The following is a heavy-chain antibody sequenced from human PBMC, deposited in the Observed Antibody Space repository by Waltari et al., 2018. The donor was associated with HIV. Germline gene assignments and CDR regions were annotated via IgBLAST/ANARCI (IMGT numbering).Heavy chain of an antibody. J-gene: IGHJ4*02. Sequence: QLQLQASGPGLVTPSETLSLTCTVSGASTNSSRYYWGWIRQPPGKGLEWIGSIYYSGSTYYKPSLKSRVTISVDTSKNQFSLKLSSVTAADTAVYYCARDSSPILAAIDYWGQGTLVTVSS. V-gene: IGHV4-39*07. D-gene: IGHD6-19*01. CDR3: ARDSSPILAAIDY. CDR1: GASTNSSRYY. CDR2: IYYSGST.